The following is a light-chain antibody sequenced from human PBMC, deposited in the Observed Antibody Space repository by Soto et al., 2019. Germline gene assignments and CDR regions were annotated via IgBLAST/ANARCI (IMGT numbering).Light chain of an antibody. CDR3: QQANSFKLT. J-gene: IGKJ4*01. CDR1: QGISSY. V-gene: IGKV1-12*01. Sequence: ITQSPSSLSASTGDIVTITCRASQGISSYLAWYQQKPGKAPKLLIYAASTLQSGVPSRFSGSGSGTDFTLTISSLQPEDFATYFCQQANSFKLTFGGGTKVDIK. CDR2: AAS.